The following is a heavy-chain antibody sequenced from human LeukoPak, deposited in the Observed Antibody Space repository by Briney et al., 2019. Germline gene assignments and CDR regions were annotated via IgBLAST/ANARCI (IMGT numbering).Heavy chain of an antibody. J-gene: IGHJ4*02. V-gene: IGHV3-30-3*01. CDR1: GFTFSSYA. CDR2: ISYDGSNK. CDR3: ARPGGGSFIRDGYTIWGIEY. Sequence: GRSLRLSCAASGFTFSSYAMHWIRQAPGKGLEWVAVISYDGSNKYYADSVKGRFTISRDNSKNTLYLQMNSLRAEDTAVYYCARPGGGSFIRDGYTIWGIEYWGQGTLVTVSS. D-gene: IGHD5-24*01.